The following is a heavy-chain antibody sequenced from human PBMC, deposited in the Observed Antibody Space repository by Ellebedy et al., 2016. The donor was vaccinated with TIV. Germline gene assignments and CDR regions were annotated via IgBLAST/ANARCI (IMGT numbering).Heavy chain of an antibody. V-gene: IGHV3-74*01. CDR2: IDIDGSGT. CDR1: GFTFTNYW. CDR3: TTTFEF. Sequence: PGGSLRLSCAASGFTFTNYWMHWVRQTPGQGLVWVSRIDIDGSGTSYADSVKGRFTMSRDNAKNTLYLQMNSLRAEDAAVYYCTTTFEFWGQGALVTVSS. J-gene: IGHJ4*02.